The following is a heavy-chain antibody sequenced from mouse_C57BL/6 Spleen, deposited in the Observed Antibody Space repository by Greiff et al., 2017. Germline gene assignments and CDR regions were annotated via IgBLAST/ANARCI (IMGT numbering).Heavy chain of an antibody. V-gene: IGHV1-55*01. Sequence: QVQLQQPGAELVKPGASVKMSCKASGYTFTSYWITWVKQRPGQGLEWVGDIYPGSGSNNYNEKFKSKATLTVDTSSSTAYMQLSSLTSEDSAVYYCARRIYYDYGAWFAYWGQGTLVTVSA. CDR3: ARRIYYDYGAWFAY. J-gene: IGHJ3*01. CDR2: IYPGSGSN. CDR1: GYTFTSYW. D-gene: IGHD2-4*01.